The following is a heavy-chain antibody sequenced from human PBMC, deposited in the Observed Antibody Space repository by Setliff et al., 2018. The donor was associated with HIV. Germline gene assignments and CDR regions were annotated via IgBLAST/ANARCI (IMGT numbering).Heavy chain of an antibody. CDR1: GGSISSGSYY. Sequence: TVSGGSISSGSYYWSWIRQPAGKGLEWIGRICTSGSTNYNPSLKSRVTMSVDTSKNQFSLKLSSVTAADTAVYYCARDGFWSGYIDYWGQGTLVTVSS. CDR2: ICTSGST. CDR3: ARDGFWSGYIDY. D-gene: IGHD3-3*01. J-gene: IGHJ4*02. V-gene: IGHV4-61*02.